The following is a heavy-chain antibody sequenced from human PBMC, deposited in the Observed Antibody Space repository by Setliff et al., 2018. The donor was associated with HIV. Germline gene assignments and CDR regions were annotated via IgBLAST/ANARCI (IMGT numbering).Heavy chain of an antibody. CDR2: ISTGSRTI. J-gene: IGHJ4*02. D-gene: IGHD3-16*01. CDR1: GFAFSDHN. CDR3: ARGGLDY. Sequence: GGSLRLSCAASGFAFSDHNMNWVRQAPGKGPEWVSYISTGSRTIYYADSVKGRFTISRDDAKNSVYLQMDSLRAEDSSVYYCARGGLDYWGQGTLVTVSS. V-gene: IGHV3-48*01.